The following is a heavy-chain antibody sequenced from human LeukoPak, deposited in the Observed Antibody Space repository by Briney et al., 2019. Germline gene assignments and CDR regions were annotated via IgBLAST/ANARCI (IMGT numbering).Heavy chain of an antibody. CDR2: INPSGGST. V-gene: IGHV1-46*01. D-gene: IGHD4-17*01. Sequence: ASVRVSCKPSGYTFTSYNIYWVRQAPGQGLDWMGIINPSGGSTNYAQKFQGRVTMTRDTSTSTVYMELSSLRSEDTAVYYCARDRGDYGDSLNNWFDPWGQGTLVTVSS. CDR1: GYTFTSYN. CDR3: ARDRGDYGDSLNNWFDP. J-gene: IGHJ5*02.